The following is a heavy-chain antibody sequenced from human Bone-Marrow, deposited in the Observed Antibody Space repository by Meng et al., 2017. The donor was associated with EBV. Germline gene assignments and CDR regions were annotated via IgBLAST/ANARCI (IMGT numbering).Heavy chain of an antibody. Sequence: TLKELGPTVINPTQTLTRTCTVSGFSLSTSGMGVAWIRQPPGKALEWLALIYWDDETRYSPALKNRHTVTKDSSKNQVVFRMANLDPADTATYYCAHRRSDSGWFGYWGQGTLVTVSS. CDR2: IYWDDET. D-gene: IGHD6-19*01. CDR1: GFSLSTSGMG. J-gene: IGHJ4*02. CDR3: AHRRSDSGWFGY. V-gene: IGHV2-5*02.